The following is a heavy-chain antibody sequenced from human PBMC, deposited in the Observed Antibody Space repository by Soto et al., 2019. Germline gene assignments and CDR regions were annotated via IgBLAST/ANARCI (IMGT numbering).Heavy chain of an antibody. D-gene: IGHD3-10*01. V-gene: IGHV4-59*11. CDR3: TRGSYYRSGDD. J-gene: IGHJ4*02. Sequence: SETLSLTCTVSVGSINNHYWSWIRQPPGKGLEWIGYAYYSGSTTYNPSLRSRVTISVDTSKNQFSLRLTSVTAADTAVYYCTRGSYYRSGDDWGRGRLVTGSS. CDR1: VGSINNHY. CDR2: AYYSGST.